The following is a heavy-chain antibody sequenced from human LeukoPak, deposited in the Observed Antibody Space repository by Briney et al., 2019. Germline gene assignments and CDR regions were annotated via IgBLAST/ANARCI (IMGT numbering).Heavy chain of an antibody. Sequence: PSETLSLTCAVYGGSFSGYYWSWIRQPPGKGLEWIGEINHSGSTNYNPSLKSRVTISVDTSKNQFSLKLSSVTAADTAVYYFARLRITMVRGRRAYWFDPWGQGTLVTVSS. CDR3: ARLRITMVRGRRAYWFDP. V-gene: IGHV4-34*01. CDR2: INHSGST. J-gene: IGHJ5*02. CDR1: GGSFSGYY. D-gene: IGHD3-10*01.